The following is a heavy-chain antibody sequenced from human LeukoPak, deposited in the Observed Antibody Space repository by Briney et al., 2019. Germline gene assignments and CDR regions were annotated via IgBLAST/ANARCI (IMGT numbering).Heavy chain of an antibody. J-gene: IGHJ4*02. V-gene: IGHV3-30*18. CDR2: ISYDGSNK. Sequence: GGSLRLSCAVSEFIVSINYMTWVRQAPGKGLEWVAHISYDGSNKYYADSVKGRFTISRDNSKNTLYLQMNSLRAEDTAVYYCAKDRDYYDSSGYSGLDYWGQGTLVTVSS. CDR1: EFIVSINY. D-gene: IGHD3-22*01. CDR3: AKDRDYYDSSGYSGLDY.